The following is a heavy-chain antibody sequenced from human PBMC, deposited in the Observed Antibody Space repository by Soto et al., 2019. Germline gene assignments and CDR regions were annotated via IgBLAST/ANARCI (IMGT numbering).Heavy chain of an antibody. J-gene: IGHJ3*02. CDR1: GGSIISHL. D-gene: IGHD3-16*01. V-gene: IGHV4-59*11. CDR2: VSHSGST. Sequence: SETLSLTCTVSGGSIISHLWSWIRQPPGKGLEWIGYVSHSGSTTHHPSLKSRVTISLDTSKNQVSLQLRSVTAADTAVYYCAREGPLSGDAFDIWGRGTKVTVSS. CDR3: AREGPLSGDAFDI.